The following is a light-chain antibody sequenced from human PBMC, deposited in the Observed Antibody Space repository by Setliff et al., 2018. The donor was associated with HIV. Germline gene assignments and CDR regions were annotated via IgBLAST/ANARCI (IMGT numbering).Light chain of an antibody. Sequence: QSVLTQPRSVSGSPGQSVTISCTGTSSDVGGYNYVSWYQQHPGKAPKLMIYDVSKRPSGVPDRFSGSKSGNTASLTISGLQAEDEADYYCCSYAGSYTPVVFGGGTKGTVL. J-gene: IGLJ2*01. V-gene: IGLV2-11*01. CDR1: SSDVGGYNY. CDR3: CSYAGSYTPVV. CDR2: DVS.